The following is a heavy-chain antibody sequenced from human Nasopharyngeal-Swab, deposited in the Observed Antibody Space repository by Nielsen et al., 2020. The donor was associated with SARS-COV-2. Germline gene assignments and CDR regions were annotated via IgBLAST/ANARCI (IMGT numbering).Heavy chain of an antibody. D-gene: IGHD4-23*01. Sequence: GESLKISWAASGFTFSSYAMHWVRQAPGKGLEWVANIKQDGSEKYYVDSVKGRFTISRDNAKNSLYLQMNSLRAEDTAVYYCARGSGGNSFRWVLGKTPAYYFDYWGQGTLVTVSS. CDR1: GFTFSSYA. J-gene: IGHJ4*02. CDR3: ARGSGGNSFRWVLGKTPAYYFDY. V-gene: IGHV3-7*01. CDR2: IKQDGSEK.